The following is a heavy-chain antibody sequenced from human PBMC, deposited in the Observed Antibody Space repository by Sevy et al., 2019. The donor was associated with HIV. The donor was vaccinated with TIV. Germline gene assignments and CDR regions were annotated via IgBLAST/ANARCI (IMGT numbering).Heavy chain of an antibody. Sequence: GGSLRLSCAASGFTFSSYSMKWVRQAPGKGLEWVSYISSSSTTIYYADSVKGRFTISRDNAKNSLYLQMNSLRDEDTAVYYCARGYTGYDVGPLDYWGQGTLVTVSS. CDR1: GFTFSSYS. CDR3: ARGYTGYDVGPLDY. CDR2: ISSSSTTI. D-gene: IGHD5-12*01. V-gene: IGHV3-48*02. J-gene: IGHJ4*02.